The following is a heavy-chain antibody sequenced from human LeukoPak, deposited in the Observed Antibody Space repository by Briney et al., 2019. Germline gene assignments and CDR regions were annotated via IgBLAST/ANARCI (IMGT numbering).Heavy chain of an antibody. V-gene: IGHV3-23*01. D-gene: IGHD4-23*01. J-gene: IGHJ4*02. Sequence: GGSLRLSCAASGFTFSSYAMSWVRQAPGKGLEWVSAISGSGGSTYYADSVKGRFTISRDNAKNSLYLQMNSLRAEDTAVYYCARGATVDSRYYFDYWGQGTLVTVSS. CDR2: ISGSGGST. CDR3: ARGATVDSRYYFDY. CDR1: GFTFSSYA.